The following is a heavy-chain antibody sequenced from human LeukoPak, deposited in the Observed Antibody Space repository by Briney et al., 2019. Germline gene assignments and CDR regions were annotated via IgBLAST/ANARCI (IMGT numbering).Heavy chain of an antibody. J-gene: IGHJ5*02. CDR3: AKGGDILIDP. D-gene: IGHD3-9*01. V-gene: IGHV3-11*05. Sequence: GRFTISRDNAKNSLYLQMNSLRAEDTAVYYCAKGGDILIDPWGQGTLVTVSS.